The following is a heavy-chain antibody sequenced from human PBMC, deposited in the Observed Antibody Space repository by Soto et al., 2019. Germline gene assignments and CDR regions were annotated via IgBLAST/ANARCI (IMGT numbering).Heavy chain of an antibody. J-gene: IGHJ3*02. V-gene: IGHV3-11*06. D-gene: IGHD3-10*01. CDR2: ISSSSSYT. Sequence: GGSMRLSCAASGFTFSDYYMSWIRQAPGKGLEWVSYISSSSSYTNYADSVKGRFTISRDNAKNSLYLQMNSLRAEDTAVYYCARDPAGSDDAFDIWGQGTMVTVSS. CDR3: ARDPAGSDDAFDI. CDR1: GFTFSDYY.